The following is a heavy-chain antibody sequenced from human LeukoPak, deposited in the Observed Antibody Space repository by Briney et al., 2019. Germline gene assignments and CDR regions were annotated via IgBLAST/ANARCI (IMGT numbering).Heavy chain of an antibody. Sequence: SETLSLTCTVSGGSISNYYWSWIRQPPGKGLEWIGYIYYSGSTNYNPSLKSRVTISVDTSKNQFSLKLSSVTAADTAVYYCARVPRRAGTARYYYGMDVWGQGTTVTVSS. CDR3: ARVPRRAGTARYYYGMDV. V-gene: IGHV4-59*01. CDR1: GGSISNYY. J-gene: IGHJ6*02. CDR2: IYYSGST. D-gene: IGHD1-1*01.